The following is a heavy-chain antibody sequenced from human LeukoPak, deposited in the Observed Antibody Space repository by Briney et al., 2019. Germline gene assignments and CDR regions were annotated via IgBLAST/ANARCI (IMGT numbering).Heavy chain of an antibody. D-gene: IGHD1-26*01. CDR2: INSDGSST. CDR3: AKGRRAPIVGTINKSWIDY. V-gene: IGHV3-74*01. J-gene: IGHJ4*02. Sequence: GGSLRLSCAASGFTFSSYLMHWVRQAPGKGLVWVSRINSDGSSTSYADSVKGRFTISRDNSKNTLYLKMNSLRAEDTEVYYCAKGRRAPIVGTINKSWIDYWGQGTLVTVSS. CDR1: GFTFSSYL.